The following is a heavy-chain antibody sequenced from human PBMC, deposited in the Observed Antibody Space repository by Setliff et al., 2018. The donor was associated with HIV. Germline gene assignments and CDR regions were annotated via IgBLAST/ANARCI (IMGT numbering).Heavy chain of an antibody. D-gene: IGHD2-21*01. J-gene: IGHJ6*03. Sequence: PGGSLRLSCAASELTFSNYAMTWVRQAPGKGLEWVSSLSGSGGSTYYADSVKGRFTISRDNSKNTLYLQMNSLRAEDTAIYYCAKRRVCNTSCYIVDYMDVWGKGTTVTVS. CDR2: LSGSGGST. V-gene: IGHV3-23*01. CDR1: ELTFSNYA. CDR3: AKRRVCNTSCYIVDYMDV.